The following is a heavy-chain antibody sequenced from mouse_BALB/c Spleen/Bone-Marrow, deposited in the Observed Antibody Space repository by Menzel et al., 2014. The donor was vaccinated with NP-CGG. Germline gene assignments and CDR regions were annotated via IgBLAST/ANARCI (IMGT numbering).Heavy chain of an antibody. J-gene: IGHJ3*01. CDR2: IYPSDSYT. CDR3: TRDDGSPFAY. D-gene: IGHD2-3*01. Sequence: QVQLQQSGAELVRPGASVKLSCKASGYTFTSYWINWVKQRPGQGLEWIGNIYPSDSYTNYNQKFKDKATLTVEKSSSTAYMQLSSPTSEDSAVYYCTRDDGSPFAYWGQGTLVTVSA. V-gene: IGHV1-69*02. CDR1: GYTFTSYW.